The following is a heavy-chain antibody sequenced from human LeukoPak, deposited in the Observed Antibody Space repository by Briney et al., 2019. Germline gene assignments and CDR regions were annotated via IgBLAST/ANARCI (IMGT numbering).Heavy chain of an antibody. J-gene: IGHJ5*02. CDR2: IIPILGIA. CDR1: GYTFTGYY. V-gene: IGHV1-69*02. Sequence: SVKVSCKASGYTFTGYYMHWVRQAPGQGLEWMGRIIPILGIANYAQKFQGRVTITADKSTSTAYMELSSLRSEDTAVYYCARSDYGDHGNWFDPWGQGTLVTVSS. D-gene: IGHD4-17*01. CDR3: ARSDYGDHGNWFDP.